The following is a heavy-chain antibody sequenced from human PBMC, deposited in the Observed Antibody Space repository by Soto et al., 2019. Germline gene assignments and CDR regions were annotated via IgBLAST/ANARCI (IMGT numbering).Heavy chain of an antibody. CDR3: VRGPYNYNSRYFDY. CDR1: GGSFSGYF. V-gene: IGHV4-34*01. CDR2: INHSGIT. D-gene: IGHD1-1*01. J-gene: IGHJ4*02. Sequence: SETLSLTCTVSGGSFSGYFWTWIRQPPGKGLEWRAEINHSGITNYNPSVESRVSMSVDTSKNQFSLRLYSVTAADTAVYYCVRGPYNYNSRYFDYWGQGTLVTVSS.